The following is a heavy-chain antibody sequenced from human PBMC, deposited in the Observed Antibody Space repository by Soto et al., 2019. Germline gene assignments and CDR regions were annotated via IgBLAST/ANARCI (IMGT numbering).Heavy chain of an antibody. CDR1: GFTFSNYA. D-gene: IGHD2-15*01. J-gene: IGHJ4*01. V-gene: IGHV3-64D*06. CDR3: VKGNQLLRYYFEF. CDR2: ITSDGDST. Sequence: GGSLRLSCSVSGFTFSNYAMHWVRQAPGKGLEYVSGITSDGDSTWHADSVKDRFTISRDNSKNTLFLQMSSLRVEDTAIYFCVKGNQLLRYYFEFWGPGTLVTVS.